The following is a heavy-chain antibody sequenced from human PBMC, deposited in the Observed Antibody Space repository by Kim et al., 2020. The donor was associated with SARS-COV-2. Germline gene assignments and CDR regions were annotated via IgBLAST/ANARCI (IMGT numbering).Heavy chain of an antibody. CDR3: AKEAARGVEWLLRPTYYYYGMDV. CDR1: GFTFSSYA. J-gene: IGHJ6*02. D-gene: IGHD3-3*01. V-gene: IGHV3-23*03. Sequence: GGSLRLSCAASGFTFSSYAMSWVRQAPGKGLEWVSVIYSGGSSTYYADSVKGRFTISRDNSKNTLYLQMNSLRAEDTAVYYCAKEAARGVEWLLRPTYYYYGMDVWGQGTTVTVSS. CDR2: IYSGGSST.